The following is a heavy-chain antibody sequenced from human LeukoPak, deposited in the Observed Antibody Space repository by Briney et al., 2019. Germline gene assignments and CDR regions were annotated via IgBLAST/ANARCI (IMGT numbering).Heavy chain of an antibody. CDR1: GYTFTDYY. V-gene: IGHV1-2*06. J-gene: IGHJ4*02. CDR2: IDPNRGAT. Sequence: ASVKVSCKASGYTFTDYYLHWVRQAPGQGLEWMGRIDPNRGATIYAQDFQGRITLTRDTSISTAYMELSTLTCDDTAVYYCARDTPSTPHWELDYWGRGALVTVSS. D-gene: IGHD1-26*01. CDR3: ARDTPSTPHWELDY.